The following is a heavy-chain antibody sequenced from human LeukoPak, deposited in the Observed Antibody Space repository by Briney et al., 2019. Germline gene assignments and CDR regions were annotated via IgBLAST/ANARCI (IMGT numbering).Heavy chain of an antibody. V-gene: IGHV1-2*02. Sequence: ASVKVSCKASGYTFTSYGISWVRQAPGQGLEWMGWINPNSGGTNYAQKFQGRVTMTRDTSISTAYMELSRLRSDDTAVYYCALIAAAGTPPFAAEFDPWGQGTLVTVSS. CDR2: INPNSGGT. CDR3: ALIAAAGTPPFAAEFDP. J-gene: IGHJ5*02. D-gene: IGHD6-13*01. CDR1: GYTFTSYG.